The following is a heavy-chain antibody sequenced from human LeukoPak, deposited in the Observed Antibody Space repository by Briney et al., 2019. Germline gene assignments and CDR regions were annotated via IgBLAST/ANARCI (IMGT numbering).Heavy chain of an antibody. Sequence: QPGGSLRLSCAASGFTFSSYAMSWVRLAPGKGLEWVGRIKSKTDGGTTDYAAPVKGRFTISRDDSKNTLYLQMNSLKTEDTAVYYCTTDRWFGEFGYFDYWGQGTLVTVSS. CDR2: IKSKTDGGTT. CDR3: TTDRWFGEFGYFDY. V-gene: IGHV3-15*01. D-gene: IGHD3-10*01. CDR1: GFTFSSYA. J-gene: IGHJ4*02.